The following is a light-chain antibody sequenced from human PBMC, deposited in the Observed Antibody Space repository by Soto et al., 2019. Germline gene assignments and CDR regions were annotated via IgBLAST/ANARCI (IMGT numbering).Light chain of an antibody. J-gene: IGKJ1*01. CDR1: QGINND. V-gene: IGKV1-6*01. CDR3: LQDFNYPRT. CDR2: DAS. Sequence: AIQMTQSPSSLSASVGDRVTITCRASQGINNDLAWYLQKPGKAPKLLIYDASSLQSGVPSRFSGSGSGTDFTLTISSLQPEDFATYYCLQDFNYPRTFGQGTKVEIK.